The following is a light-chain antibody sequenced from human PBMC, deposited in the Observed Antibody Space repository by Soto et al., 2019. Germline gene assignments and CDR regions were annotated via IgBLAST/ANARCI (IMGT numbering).Light chain of an antibody. CDR3: QQYGSSRT. CDR1: QSVSSY. V-gene: IGKV3-20*01. CDR2: GAS. Sequence: EIVLTQSPATLSLSLGERATLSCRASQSVSSYLVWYQQKPGQAPRLLIYGASSRATGIPDRFSGSGSGTDFTLTISRLEPEDFAVYYCQQYGSSRTFGQGTKVDIK. J-gene: IGKJ1*01.